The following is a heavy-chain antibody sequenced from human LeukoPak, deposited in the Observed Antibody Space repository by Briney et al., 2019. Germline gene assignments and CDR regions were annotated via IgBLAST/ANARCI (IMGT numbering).Heavy chain of an antibody. CDR2: IYSGGST. D-gene: IGHD2-21*02. V-gene: IGHV3-66*01. Sequence: GGSLRLSCAASGFTVSSNYMSWVRQAPGKGLEWVSVIYSGGSTYYADSVEGRFTISRDNSKNTLYLQMNSLRAEDTAVYYCARDRGVTVYYGMDVWGQGTTVTVSS. J-gene: IGHJ6*02. CDR1: GFTVSSNY. CDR3: ARDRGVTVYYGMDV.